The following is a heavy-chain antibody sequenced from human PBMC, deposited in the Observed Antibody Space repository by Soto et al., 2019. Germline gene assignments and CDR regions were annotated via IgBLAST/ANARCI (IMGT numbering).Heavy chain of an antibody. V-gene: IGHV1-3*01. CDR3: ARGAVAGRIN. D-gene: IGHD6-19*01. Sequence: QVQLVQSGAEVKKPGASVKVSCKASGYTFTFYAMHWVRQAPGQRLEWMGWINAGNGNTKYSQKFQGRVTITRDTSASTTYIELSSLRSEDTAVYYCARGAVAGRINWGQGTLVTVSS. CDR1: GYTFTFYA. J-gene: IGHJ4*02. CDR2: INAGNGNT.